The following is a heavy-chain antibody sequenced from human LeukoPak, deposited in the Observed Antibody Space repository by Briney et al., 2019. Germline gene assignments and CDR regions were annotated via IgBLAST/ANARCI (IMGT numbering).Heavy chain of an antibody. CDR3: ARRGSQTYYDFWSGYYTGEHDAFDI. CDR1: GYSFTSYW. D-gene: IGHD3-3*01. CDR2: IYPGDSDT. Sequence: GESLKISCKGSGYSFTSYWIGWVRQMPGKGLEWMGIIYPGDSDTRYSPSFQGQVTISADKSISTAYLQWSSLKASDTAMYYWARRGSQTYYDFWSGYYTGEHDAFDIWGQGTMVTVSS. V-gene: IGHV5-51*01. J-gene: IGHJ3*02.